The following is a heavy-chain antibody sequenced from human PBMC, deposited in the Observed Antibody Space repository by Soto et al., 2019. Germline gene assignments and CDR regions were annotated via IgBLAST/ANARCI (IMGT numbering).Heavy chain of an antibody. Sequence: ASVKVSCKVSGYTLTELSMHWVRQAPGKGLEWMGGFDPEDGETIHAQKFQGRVTMTEDTSTDTAYMELSSLRSEDTAVYYCASGSSTKRAFDIWGQGTMVTVSS. J-gene: IGHJ3*02. CDR1: GYTLTELS. D-gene: IGHD2-2*01. CDR3: ASGSSTKRAFDI. CDR2: FDPEDGET. V-gene: IGHV1-24*01.